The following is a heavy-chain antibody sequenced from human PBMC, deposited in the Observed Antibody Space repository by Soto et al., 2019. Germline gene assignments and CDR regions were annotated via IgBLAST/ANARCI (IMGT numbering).Heavy chain of an antibody. J-gene: IGHJ4*02. V-gene: IGHV4-31*03. CDR2: IYYSGST. CDR3: ARDIVATL. Sequence: SETLSLTCTVSGGSIGSGGSYWSWIRQHPGKGLEWIGYIYYSGSTYYNPSLKSRVTISVDTSKNQFSLKLSSVTAADTAVYYCARDIVATLWGQGTLVTVSS. D-gene: IGHD5-12*01. CDR1: GGSIGSGGSY.